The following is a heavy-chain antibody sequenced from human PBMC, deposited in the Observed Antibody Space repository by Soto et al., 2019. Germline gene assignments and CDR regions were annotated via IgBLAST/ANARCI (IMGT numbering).Heavy chain of an antibody. D-gene: IGHD3-10*01. J-gene: IGHJ5*02. Sequence: PSETLSLTCTVSGCSISIYYWSWIRQPPGKGLEWIGYIYYSGSTNYNPSLKSRVTISVDTSKNQFSLKLSSVTAADTAVYYCARVVWFGELTGWFDPWGQGTLVTVSS. CDR1: GCSISIYY. V-gene: IGHV4-59*01. CDR2: IYYSGST. CDR3: ARVVWFGELTGWFDP.